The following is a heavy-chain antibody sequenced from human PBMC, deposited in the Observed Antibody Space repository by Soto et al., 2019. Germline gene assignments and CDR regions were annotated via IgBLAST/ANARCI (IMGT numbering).Heavy chain of an antibody. CDR1: GFTFSTYG. J-gene: IGHJ4*02. CDR3: AKDHLPSTVTTPGY. CDR2: ISYDGNNK. D-gene: IGHD4-17*01. V-gene: IGHV3-30*18. Sequence: QVQLVESGGGVVQPGRSLRLSCAASGFTFSTYGMHWVRQAPGKGLEWVAVISYDGNNKYYADSVKGRFTIARDNSKNTLFLQMDSLRVEDTAVYYCAKDHLPSTVTTPGYWGQGTLVTVSS.